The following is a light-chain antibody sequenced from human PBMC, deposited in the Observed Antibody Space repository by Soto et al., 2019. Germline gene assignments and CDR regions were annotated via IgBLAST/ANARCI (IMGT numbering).Light chain of an antibody. V-gene: IGKV1-5*01. J-gene: IGKJ2*01. CDR1: QSINNW. CDR2: DAS. CDR3: QHYNTYRYS. Sequence: DIQMTQSPSTLSASVRDRVTITCRASQSINNWLAWYQQKPGKAPKLLIYDASSLQSGVPSRFSGSGSGTEFTLTISSLQPDDFATYYCQHYNTYRYSFGQGTKLEIK.